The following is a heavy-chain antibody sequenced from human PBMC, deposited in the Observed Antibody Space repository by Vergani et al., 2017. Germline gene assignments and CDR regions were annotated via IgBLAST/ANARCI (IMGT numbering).Heavy chain of an antibody. V-gene: IGHV3-23*04. CDR2: ISGSGGST. Sequence: EVQLVESGGGLVQPGGSLRLSCAASGFTFSSYAMSWVRQAPGKGLEWVSAISGSGGSTYYADSVKGRFTISRDNSKNTLYLQMNSLRAEDTAVYYCAKEYSGSYWGGGDYGMDVWGQGTTVTVSS. J-gene: IGHJ6*02. CDR3: AKEYSGSYWGGGDYGMDV. CDR1: GFTFSSYA. D-gene: IGHD1-26*01.